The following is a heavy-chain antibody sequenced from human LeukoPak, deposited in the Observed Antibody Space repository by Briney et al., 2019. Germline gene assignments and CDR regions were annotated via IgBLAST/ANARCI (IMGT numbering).Heavy chain of an antibody. CDR2: ISYTGNT. CDR1: GGSIRSSRYF. D-gene: IGHD1-20*01. Sequence: SETLSLTCTVSGGSIRSSRYFWGWIRQPPGKGLEWTGSISYTGNTYYNPSLKSRVTISVDTSKNQFSLKLSSVTAADTALYYCARRITGTTSDSYDYWGQGTLVTVSS. J-gene: IGHJ4*02. V-gene: IGHV4-39*01. CDR3: ARRITGTTSDSYDY.